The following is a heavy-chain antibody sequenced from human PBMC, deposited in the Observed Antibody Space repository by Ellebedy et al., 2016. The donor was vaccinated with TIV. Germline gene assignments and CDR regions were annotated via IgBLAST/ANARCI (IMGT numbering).Heavy chain of an antibody. CDR1: GFTFSSYS. V-gene: IGHV3-48*02. D-gene: IGHD1-20*01. Sequence: GESLKISCAASGFTFSSYSMNWVRQAPGKGLEWVSYISSSSSTIYYADSVKGRFTISRDNAKNSLYLQMNSLRDEDTAVYYCARDRVYNWNDVLRAFDIWGQGTMVTVSS. CDR2: ISSSSSTI. CDR3: ARDRVYNWNDVLRAFDI. J-gene: IGHJ3*02.